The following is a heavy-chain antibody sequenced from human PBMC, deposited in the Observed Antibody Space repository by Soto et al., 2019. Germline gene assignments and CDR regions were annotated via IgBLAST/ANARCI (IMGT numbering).Heavy chain of an antibody. J-gene: IGHJ5*02. Sequence: DVQLVESGGGLVQPGGSLRVSCAASGFTLGSHRIHWVRQPPGKGLEWVSRIDTDGGGTSYADSVKGRFTISTDNAKNTVYLQMNGLRAEDTAAYYCATVFDLWGQGTLVTVSS. V-gene: IGHV3-74*01. CDR1: GFTLGSHR. CDR2: IDTDGGGT. CDR3: ATVFDL.